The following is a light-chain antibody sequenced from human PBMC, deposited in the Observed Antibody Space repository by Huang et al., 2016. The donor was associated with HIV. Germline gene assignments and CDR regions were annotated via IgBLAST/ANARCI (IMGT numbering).Light chain of an antibody. Sequence: ERVMTQSPATLAVSPGERATLSCRASQSVRNNLAWYQQKPGQAPSLLFYEASSRATGVPARFSASGSGTEFTLTISSLQSEDFAIYYCQQFNNWPPSFGGGTKVEIK. CDR3: QQFNNWPPS. CDR1: QSVRNN. J-gene: IGKJ4*01. V-gene: IGKV3-15*01. CDR2: EAS.